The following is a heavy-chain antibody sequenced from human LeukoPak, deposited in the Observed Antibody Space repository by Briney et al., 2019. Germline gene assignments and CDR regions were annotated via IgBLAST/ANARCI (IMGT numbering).Heavy chain of an antibody. J-gene: IGHJ4*02. CDR2: INPNSGGT. Sequence: ASVKVSCKASGYTFTGYYMHWVRQAPGQGLEWMGWINPNSGGTNYAQKFQGRVTMTRDTSISTAYMELSRLRSDDTAVYYCARAKYSPGVPAARISFDYWGQGTLVTVSS. CDR1: GYTFTGYY. CDR3: ARAKYSPGVPAARISFDY. D-gene: IGHD2-2*01. V-gene: IGHV1-2*02.